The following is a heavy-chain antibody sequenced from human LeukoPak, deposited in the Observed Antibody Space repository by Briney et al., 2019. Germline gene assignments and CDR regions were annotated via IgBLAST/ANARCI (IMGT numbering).Heavy chain of an antibody. J-gene: IGHJ4*02. CDR3: ARDYRYAFDN. D-gene: IGHD1-1*01. Sequence: GGSLRLSCAASGFTFSDYSMNWVRQAPGKGLEWISYIGISSGKAKYADSVKGRFTISGDNAKNSLYLQMNSLRVEDTAVYYCARDYRYAFDNWGQGTLVPSPQ. CDR1: GFTFSDYS. V-gene: IGHV3-48*04. CDR2: IGISSGKA.